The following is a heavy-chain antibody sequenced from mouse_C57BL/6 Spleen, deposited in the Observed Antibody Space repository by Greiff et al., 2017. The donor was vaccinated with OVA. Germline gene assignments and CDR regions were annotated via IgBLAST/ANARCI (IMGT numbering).Heavy chain of an antibody. CDR3: ARQVTTVVAIDY. CDR2: ISSGSRTI. V-gene: IGHV5-17*01. Sequence: EVQRVESGGGLVKPGGSLKLSCAASGFTFSDYGMHWVRQAPEKGLEWVAYISSGSRTIYYADTVKGRFTISRDNAKNTLFLQMTSLRSEDTAMYYCARQVTTVVAIDYWGQGTTLTVSS. D-gene: IGHD1-1*01. J-gene: IGHJ2*01. CDR1: GFTFSDYG.